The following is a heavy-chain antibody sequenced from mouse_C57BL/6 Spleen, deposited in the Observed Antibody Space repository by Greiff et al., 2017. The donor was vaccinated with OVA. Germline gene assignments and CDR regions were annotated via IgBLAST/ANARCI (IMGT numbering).Heavy chain of an antibody. V-gene: IGHV5-17*01. CDR3: ARPGGSSPFAY. D-gene: IGHD1-1*01. Sequence: EVQRVESGGGLVKPGGSLKLSCAASGFTFSDYGMHWVRQAPGQGLEWVAYISSGSSTIYYADTVKGRFTLSRDNAKKTLFLQLTSLRSEDTAVYYCARPGGSSPFAYWGQGTLVTVSA. CDR1: GFTFSDYG. CDR2: ISSGSSTI. J-gene: IGHJ3*01.